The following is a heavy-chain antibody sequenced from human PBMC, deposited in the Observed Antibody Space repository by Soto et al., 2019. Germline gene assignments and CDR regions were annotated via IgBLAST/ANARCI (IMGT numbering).Heavy chain of an antibody. CDR2: INPNSGGT. J-gene: IGHJ4*02. D-gene: IGHD6-19*01. CDR3: AREGEGHAVAGPDY. Sequence: QVPLVQSGAEVKKPGASVKVSCKASGYTFTGYYMHWVRQAPGHGLEWMGWINPNSGGTNYAQKFQGWVTMTRDTSISTAYMELSRLRSDDTAVYYCAREGEGHAVAGPDYWGQGTLVTVSS. CDR1: GYTFTGYY. V-gene: IGHV1-2*04.